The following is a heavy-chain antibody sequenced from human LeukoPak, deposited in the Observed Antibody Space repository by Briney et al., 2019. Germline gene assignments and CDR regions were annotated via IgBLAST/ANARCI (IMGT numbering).Heavy chain of an antibody. Sequence: GGSLRLSCAASGFTVSSIYMSWVRQAPGKGLEWVSVIYSGGSTYYADSVKGRFTISRDNSKNTLYLQMNSLRAEDTAVYYCARDQLGSPNYYYYGMDVWGQGTTVTVSS. D-gene: IGHD6-13*01. CDR3: ARDQLGSPNYYYYGMDV. J-gene: IGHJ6*02. CDR2: IYSGGST. CDR1: GFTVSSIY. V-gene: IGHV3-66*01.